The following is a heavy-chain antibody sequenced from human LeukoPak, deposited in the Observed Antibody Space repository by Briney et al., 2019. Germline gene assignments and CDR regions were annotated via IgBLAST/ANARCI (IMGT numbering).Heavy chain of an antibody. CDR3: ARDATYDYVWGSYRYSNWFDP. CDR2: IYYSGST. D-gene: IGHD3-16*02. J-gene: IGHJ5*02. V-gene: IGHV4-39*07. Sequence: PSETLSLTCTVSGGSISSYYWSWIRQPPGKGLEWIGSIYYSGSTYYNPSLKSRVTISVDTSKNQFSLKLSSVTASDTAVYYCARDATYDYVWGSYRYSNWFDPWGQGTLVTVSS. CDR1: GGSISSYY.